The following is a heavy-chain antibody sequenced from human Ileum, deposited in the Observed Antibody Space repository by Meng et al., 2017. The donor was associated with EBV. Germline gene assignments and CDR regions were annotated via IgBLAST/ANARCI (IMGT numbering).Heavy chain of an antibody. CDR3: ARPYVWGTYRPPGY. CDR1: GFTFSSYV. D-gene: IGHD3-16*02. Sequence: QVQLVESGGGVVQPGRSLRLSCVASGFTFSSYVMHWVRQAPGKGLEWVALISYDETTKHYADSVKGRFTISRDNSKNTLYLQMSSLRPEDTAVYYCARPYVWGTYRPPGYWGQGTLVTVS. CDR2: ISYDETTK. J-gene: IGHJ4*02. V-gene: IGHV3-30-3*01.